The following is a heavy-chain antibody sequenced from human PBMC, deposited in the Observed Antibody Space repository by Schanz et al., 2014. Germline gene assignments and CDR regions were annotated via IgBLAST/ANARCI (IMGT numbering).Heavy chain of an antibody. Sequence: EVQLVESGGGLVQPGGSLRLSCAVSGFTVSDHYMDWVRQAPGKGLEWVSFLSSDSRHVYYVESAKGRFTISRDNAKNSLYLQMDSLRGDDTAVYFCAKGRGGTSSEGLDQYYGMDVWGQGTLVTVSS. V-gene: IGHV3-21*06. D-gene: IGHD6-6*01. CDR3: AKGRGGTSSEGLDQYYGMDV. CDR1: GFTVSDHY. CDR2: LSSDSRHV. J-gene: IGHJ6*02.